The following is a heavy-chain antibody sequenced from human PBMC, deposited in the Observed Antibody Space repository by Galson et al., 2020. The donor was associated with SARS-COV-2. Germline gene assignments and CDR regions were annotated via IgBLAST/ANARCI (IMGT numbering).Heavy chain of an antibody. J-gene: IGHJ6*02. Sequence: GGSMNFSCAASGLSFNSYDMHWVRQAPGKGLEWVSAIGTAGDTYYADPVKGRFTIYRENAKNSLYLQLSSLKAGDTAVYSCARGAHSSSSLFRYGLDVWGQGTTVTVSS. CDR3: ARGAHSSSSLFRYGLDV. V-gene: IGHV3-13*01. D-gene: IGHD6-6*01. CDR2: IGTAGDT. CDR1: GLSFNSYD.